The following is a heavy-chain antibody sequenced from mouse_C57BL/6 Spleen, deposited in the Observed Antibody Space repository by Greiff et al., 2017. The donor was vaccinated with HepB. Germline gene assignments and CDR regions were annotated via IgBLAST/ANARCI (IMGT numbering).Heavy chain of an antibody. Sequence: EVQLVESGGGLVQPGGSLKLSCAASGFTFSDYYMYWVRQTPEKRLEWVAYISNGGGSTYYPDTVKGRFTISRDNAKNTLYLQMSRLKSEDTAMYYCARPGFITTVVAPWDYWGQGTSVTVSS. J-gene: IGHJ4*01. D-gene: IGHD1-1*01. CDR3: ARPGFITTVVAPWDY. V-gene: IGHV5-12*01. CDR2: ISNGGGST. CDR1: GFTFSDYY.